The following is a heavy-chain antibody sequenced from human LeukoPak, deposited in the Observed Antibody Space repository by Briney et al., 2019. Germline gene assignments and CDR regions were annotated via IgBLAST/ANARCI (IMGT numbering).Heavy chain of an antibody. CDR2: ISYDGSNK. D-gene: IGHD3-22*01. V-gene: IGHV3-30*03. CDR1: GFTFSSYG. Sequence: GGSLRLSCAASGFTFSSYGMHWVRRAPGKGLEWVAVISYDGSNKYYADSVKGRFTISRDNSKSTLYLQMNSLRAEDTAVYYCARGPTTYYYDSSGPTDYWGQGTLVTVSS. CDR3: ARGPTTYYYDSSGPTDY. J-gene: IGHJ4*02.